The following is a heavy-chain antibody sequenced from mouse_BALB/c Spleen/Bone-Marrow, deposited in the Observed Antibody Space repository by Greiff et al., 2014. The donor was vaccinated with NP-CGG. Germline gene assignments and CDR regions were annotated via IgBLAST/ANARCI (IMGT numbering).Heavy chain of an antibody. CDR1: GYTFTSYV. D-gene: IGHD2-14*01. CDR3: ASPYYRYDALDY. J-gene: IGHJ4*01. V-gene: IGHV1-14*01. CDR2: INPYNDGT. Sequence: VQLKQSGPELVKPGASVKMSCKASGYTFTSYVMHWVKQKPGQGLEWIGYINPYNDGTKYNEKFKGKATLTSDKSSSTAYMELSSLTSEDPAVYYGASPYYRYDALDYWGQGTSVTVSS.